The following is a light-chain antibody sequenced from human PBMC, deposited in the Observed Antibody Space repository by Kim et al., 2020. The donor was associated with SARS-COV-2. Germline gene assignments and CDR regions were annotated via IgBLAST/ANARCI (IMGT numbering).Light chain of an antibody. V-gene: IGKV3-15*01. CDR2: GAS. J-gene: IGKJ1*01. CDR3: QQYKNWPRT. CDR1: QSVSSN. Sequence: STGERASLSCRASQSVSSNLAWYQQKPGQAPRLLIYGASTTAAGIPGRFSGSGSGTDFTLTISSLQSEDFAIYYCQQYKNWPRTFGQGTKVDIK.